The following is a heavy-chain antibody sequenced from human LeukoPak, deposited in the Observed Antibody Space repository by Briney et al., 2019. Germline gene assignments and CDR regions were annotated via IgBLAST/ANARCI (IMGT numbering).Heavy chain of an antibody. J-gene: IGHJ4*02. D-gene: IGHD3-9*01. CDR2: INPKSGGT. CDR3: AKLDDWNYFDY. Sequence: SVKVSCKASGYTFSGYYMHWVRQAPGQGLEWMGWINPKSGGTNYAQKFQGRVTMTRDTSISTAYMELRSLRSDDTAVYYCAKLDDWNYFDYWGQGTLVTVSS. V-gene: IGHV1-2*02. CDR1: GYTFSGYY.